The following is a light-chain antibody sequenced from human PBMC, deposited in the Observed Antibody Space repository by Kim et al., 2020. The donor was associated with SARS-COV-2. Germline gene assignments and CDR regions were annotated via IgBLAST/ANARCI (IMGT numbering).Light chain of an antibody. Sequence: AIQMTQSPSSLSASVGDRVTITCRASQGISTGLGWYQQKPGKAPKLLIYAASSLQSGVPSRFSGSGSGTDFTLTISSLQPEDFATYHRLQDYKSPRGFGQGTKLE. CDR2: AAS. J-gene: IGKJ2*03. CDR3: LQDYKSPRG. CDR1: QGISTG. V-gene: IGKV1-6*01.